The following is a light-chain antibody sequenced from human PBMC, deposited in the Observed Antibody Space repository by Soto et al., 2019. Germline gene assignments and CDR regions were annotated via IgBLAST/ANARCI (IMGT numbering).Light chain of an antibody. CDR1: SGSVSTTYH. CDR3: ALYMGSGIWV. Sequence: QTVVTQEPSFSVAPGRTVTFTCGLSSGSVSTTYHPSWYQQTPGQAPRTLIYNTDIRSSGVPDRFSGSILGNTAALTITGTQADDESHYYCALYMGSGIWVFGGGIKLTVL. CDR2: NTD. J-gene: IGLJ3*02. V-gene: IGLV8-61*01.